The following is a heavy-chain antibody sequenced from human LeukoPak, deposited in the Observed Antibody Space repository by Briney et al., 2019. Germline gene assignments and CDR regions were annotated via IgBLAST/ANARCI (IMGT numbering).Heavy chain of an antibody. V-gene: IGHV3-48*01. CDR2: ISSSSSKI. CDR1: GFNFNIYS. Sequence: GGSLRLSCAASGFNFNIYSFNWVRQAPGKGLEWVSYISSSSSKIYYADSVKGRFTISRDNAKNSLYLQMNSLRAEDTAVYYCARDLIVVVPAAHDGYYYYMDVWGKGTTVTVSS. J-gene: IGHJ6*03. D-gene: IGHD2-2*01. CDR3: ARDLIVVVPAAHDGYYYYMDV.